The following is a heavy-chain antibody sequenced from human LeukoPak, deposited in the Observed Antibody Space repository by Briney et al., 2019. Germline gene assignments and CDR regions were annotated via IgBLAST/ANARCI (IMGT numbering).Heavy chain of an antibody. V-gene: IGHV4-34*01. J-gene: IGHJ4*02. CDR2: INHSGST. D-gene: IGHD6-19*01. CDR1: GFTFSSYA. CDR3: ARLLDHDRSSGPTYYFDY. Sequence: GSLRLSCAASGFTFSSYAMSWIRQPPGKGLEWIGEINHSGSTNYNPSLKSRVTISVDTSKNQFSLKLSSVTAADTAVYYCARLLDHDRSSGPTYYFDYWGQGTLVTVSS.